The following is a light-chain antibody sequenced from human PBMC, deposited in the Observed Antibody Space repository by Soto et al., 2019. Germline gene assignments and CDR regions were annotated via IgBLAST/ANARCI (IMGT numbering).Light chain of an antibody. V-gene: IGKV3-20*01. CDR3: RLYGSTPPLT. CDR1: ASVRITY. Sequence: DTVVTQAPCRLSFFPADRAPLSCRAIASVRITYLAWYQQKHREAPRLLLYDASNRANGIAARFNGGRSARNFILPTIRREPAEFAAYYCRLYGSTPPLTFGGGT. CDR2: DAS. J-gene: IGKJ4*01.